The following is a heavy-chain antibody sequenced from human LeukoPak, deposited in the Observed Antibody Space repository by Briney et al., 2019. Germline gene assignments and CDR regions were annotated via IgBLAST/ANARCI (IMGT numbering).Heavy chain of an antibody. CDR1: GLTFSSYW. J-gene: IGHJ5*02. CDR2: INSAGRTT. D-gene: IGHD3-9*01. CDR3: ATEGRYFDWSFDP. V-gene: IGHV3-74*01. Sequence: GGSLRLSCAASGLTFSSYWMHWVRQAPGKGLVWVSRINSAGRTTTYADSVKGRFTISRDNAKNTLYLQMNSLRAEDTAVYYCATEGRYFDWSFDPWGQGTLVTASS.